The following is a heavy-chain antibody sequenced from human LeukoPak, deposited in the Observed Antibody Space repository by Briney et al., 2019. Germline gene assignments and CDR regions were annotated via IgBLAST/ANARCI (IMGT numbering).Heavy chain of an antibody. CDR2: ITGSGGST. CDR1: GFTFSSYA. Sequence: GGSLRLSCAASGFTFSSYAMSWVRQAPGKGLEWVSGITGSGGSTYYAESVKGRFTISRDNSKNTLYLEMNNLRAEDTALYYCASRPPSEAYFAVFDFWGQGTLVIVSS. J-gene: IGHJ4*02. V-gene: IGHV3-23*01. CDR3: ASRPPSEAYFAVFDF. D-gene: IGHD2/OR15-2a*01.